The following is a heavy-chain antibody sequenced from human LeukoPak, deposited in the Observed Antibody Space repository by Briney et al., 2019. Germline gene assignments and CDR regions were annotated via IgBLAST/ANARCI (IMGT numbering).Heavy chain of an antibody. J-gene: IGHJ3*02. CDR1: GFTVSSDY. CDR2: IYGGGRT. Sequence: GGCPRHSCVASGFTVSSDYMTWGREAPGPGREGASVIYGGGRTYYADSVKGRFTISRDNTKNTLYLDMNSLRAEDTAVYYCVSRRAGDHVNTFDIWGQGAMVTVSS. D-gene: IGHD4-17*01. CDR3: VSRRAGDHVNTFDI. V-gene: IGHV3-53*01.